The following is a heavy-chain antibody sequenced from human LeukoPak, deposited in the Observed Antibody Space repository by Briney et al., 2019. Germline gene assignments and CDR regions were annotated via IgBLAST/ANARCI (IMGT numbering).Heavy chain of an antibody. D-gene: IGHD3-22*01. Sequence: SETLSLTCTVSGGSISSSTYHWGWVRQPPGKGLEWIGSFYYSGSSYYNPSLKSRVTISADTSKNQLSLKLSSVTAADTAVYYCARNARTLYYYDSRNAFDIWGQGTMVTVSS. CDR2: FYYSGSS. CDR3: ARNARTLYYYDSRNAFDI. V-gene: IGHV4-39*01. J-gene: IGHJ3*02. CDR1: GGSISSSTYH.